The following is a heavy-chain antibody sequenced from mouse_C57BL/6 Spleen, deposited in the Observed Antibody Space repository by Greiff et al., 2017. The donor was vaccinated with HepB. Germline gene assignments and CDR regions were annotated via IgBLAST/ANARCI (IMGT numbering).Heavy chain of an antibody. J-gene: IGHJ2*01. CDR1: GYTFTSYW. V-gene: IGHV1-55*01. Sequence: QVQLQQPGAELVKPGASVKMSCKASGYTFTSYWITWVKQRPGQGLEWIGDIYPGSGSTNYNEKFKSKATLTVDQASSTAYMPISSLTSEDSAVYYCARRAYYGSSLDYWGQGTTLTVSS. CDR2: IYPGSGST. CDR3: ARRAYYGSSLDY. D-gene: IGHD1-1*01.